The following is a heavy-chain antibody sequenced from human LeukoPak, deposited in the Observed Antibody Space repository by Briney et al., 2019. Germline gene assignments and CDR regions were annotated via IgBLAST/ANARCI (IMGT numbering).Heavy chain of an antibody. D-gene: IGHD3-22*01. CDR3: ARPGGHDSSGYYYRTNWFDP. CDR2: IYYSGST. J-gene: IGHJ5*02. Sequence: PGGSLRLSCAASGFTFSSYSMNWVRQPPGKGLEWIGSIYYSGSTYYNPSLKSRVTISVDTSKNQFSLKLSSVTAADTAVYYCARPGGHDSSGYYYRTNWFDPWGQGTLVTVSS. CDR1: GFTFSSYSMN. V-gene: IGHV4-39*01.